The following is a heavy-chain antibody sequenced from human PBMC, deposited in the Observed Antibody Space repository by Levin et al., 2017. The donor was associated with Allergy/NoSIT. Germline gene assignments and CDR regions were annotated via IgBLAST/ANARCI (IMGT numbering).Heavy chain of an antibody. D-gene: IGHD1-26*01. Sequence: GESLKISCAASGFNVINNYMSWVRQAPGKGPEWVSMIFTGGRTYYADSVKGRFTISRDNSTTTLFLQMNSLRAEDTAIYYCGRDGAYSHGPYDAFDIWGQGTMVTVSS. CDR1: GFNVINNY. J-gene: IGHJ3*02. CDR3: GRDGAYSHGPYDAFDI. V-gene: IGHV3-53*01. CDR2: IFTGGRT.